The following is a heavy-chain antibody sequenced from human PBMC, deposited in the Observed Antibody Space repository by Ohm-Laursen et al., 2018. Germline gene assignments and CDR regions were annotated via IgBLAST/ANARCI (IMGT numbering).Heavy chain of an antibody. Sequence: SLRLSCTAPGFNVGSNYMSWVRQAPGKGLEWVSILYSGDTTYYADSVKGRFTISRDNSKNTLYLQMNSLRAEDTAVYYCARGEAAALFDYWGQGTLVTVSS. CDR3: ARGEAAALFDY. J-gene: IGHJ4*02. D-gene: IGHD6-13*01. V-gene: IGHV3-53*01. CDR2: LYSGDTT. CDR1: GFNVGSNY.